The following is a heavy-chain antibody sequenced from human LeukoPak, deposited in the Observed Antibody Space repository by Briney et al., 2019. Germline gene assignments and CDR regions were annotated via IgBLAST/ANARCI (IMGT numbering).Heavy chain of an antibody. V-gene: IGHV1-69*04. Sequence: SVKVSCKASGGTFSSYAISWVRQAPGQGLEWMGRVIPIFGIANYAQKFQGRVTITADKSTSTAYMELSSLRSEDTAVYYCASGSRSSWYPYYYYGMDVWGQETTVTVSS. CDR2: VIPIFGIA. CDR1: GGTFSSYA. CDR3: ASGSRSSWYPYYYYGMDV. J-gene: IGHJ6*02. D-gene: IGHD6-13*01.